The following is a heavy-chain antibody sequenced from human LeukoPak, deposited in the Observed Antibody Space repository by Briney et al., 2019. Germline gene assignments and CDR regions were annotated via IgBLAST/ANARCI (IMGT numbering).Heavy chain of an antibody. J-gene: IGHJ6*04. D-gene: IGHD3-10*01. V-gene: IGHV5-51*01. CDR3: ARVFGLRSPRGMDV. Sequence: GESLKISCKGSGYNVTHYGIAWVRQMPGTGLECMGIIYPGDGNTRYSPSFQGQVTISADRSISTAYLQWNGLKASDTAMYYCARVFGLRSPRGMDVWGKGTTVSVSS. CDR2: IYPGDGNT. CDR1: GYNVTHYG.